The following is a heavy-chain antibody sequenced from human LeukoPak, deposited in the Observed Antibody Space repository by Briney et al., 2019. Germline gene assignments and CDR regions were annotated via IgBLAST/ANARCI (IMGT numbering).Heavy chain of an antibody. CDR3: ARQEYCSGGSCYTWFDP. CDR1: GYSFTNYW. V-gene: IGHV5-51*01. Sequence: GESLQISCQGSGYSFTNYWIGWVRQMPGKGLEWMGIIYPADSDIRYSPSFQGQVTISADKSISTAYLQWSSLKASDTAMYYCARQEYCSGGSCYTWFDPWGQGTLVIVSS. D-gene: IGHD2-15*01. J-gene: IGHJ5*02. CDR2: IYPADSDI.